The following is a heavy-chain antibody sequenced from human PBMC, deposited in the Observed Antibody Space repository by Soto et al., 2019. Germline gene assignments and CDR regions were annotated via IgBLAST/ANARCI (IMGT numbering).Heavy chain of an antibody. D-gene: IGHD3-3*01. CDR3: AKDLKRITIFGVVSYYGMDV. V-gene: IGHV3-30*18. Sequence: VGSLRLSCAASGFTFSSYGMHWVRQAPVKVLEWVAVISYDGSNKYYADSVKGRFTISRDNSKNTLYLQMNSLRAEDTAVYYCAKDLKRITIFGVVSYYGMDVWGQGTTVTVSS. CDR1: GFTFSSYG. CDR2: ISYDGSNK. J-gene: IGHJ6*02.